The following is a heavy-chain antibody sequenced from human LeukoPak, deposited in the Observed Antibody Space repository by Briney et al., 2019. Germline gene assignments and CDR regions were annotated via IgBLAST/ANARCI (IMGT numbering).Heavy chain of an antibody. Sequence: GGSLRLSCAASGFTFSDYYMSWIRQAPGKGLEWVSYISSSGSTIYHADSVKGRFTISRDNAKNSLYLQMNSLRAEDTAVYYCARDSHSGSSDAFDIWGQGTMVTVSS. CDR3: ARDSHSGSSDAFDI. CDR1: GFTFSDYY. J-gene: IGHJ3*02. V-gene: IGHV3-11*01. D-gene: IGHD1-26*01. CDR2: ISSSGSTI.